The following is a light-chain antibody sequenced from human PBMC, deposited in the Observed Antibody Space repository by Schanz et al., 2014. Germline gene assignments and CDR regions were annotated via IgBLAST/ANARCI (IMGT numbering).Light chain of an antibody. Sequence: SYELTQPPSVSVSPGQTASITCSGDKLGDKYACWYQQKPGQSPVLVIYQDSKRPSGIPERFSGSNSGNTATLTISRVEAGDEADYYCHLWDATNDHLFGGGTKLTVL. CDR1: KLGDKY. J-gene: IGLJ2*01. CDR2: QDS. CDR3: HLWDATNDHL. V-gene: IGLV3-1*01.